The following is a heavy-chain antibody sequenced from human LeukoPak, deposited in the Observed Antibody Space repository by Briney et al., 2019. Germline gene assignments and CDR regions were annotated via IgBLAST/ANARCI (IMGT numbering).Heavy chain of an antibody. Sequence: GGSLRLSCAPSGFTFNSYAMSWVRQAPGKGLEWVSGISSTGATTNYADSVKGPFTISRDNSKNTLFLQMNSLRVEDTAVFYCAKGVTLGSYFEAFDYWGQGTLVTVSS. CDR2: ISSTGATT. V-gene: IGHV3-23*01. J-gene: IGHJ4*02. CDR3: AKGVTLGSYFEAFDY. CDR1: GFTFNSYA. D-gene: IGHD3-10*01.